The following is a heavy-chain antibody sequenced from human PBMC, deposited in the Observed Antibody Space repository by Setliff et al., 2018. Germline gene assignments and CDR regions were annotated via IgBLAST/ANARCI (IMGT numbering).Heavy chain of an antibody. J-gene: IGHJ4*02. CDR3: ARAYYDSSGYYPLVY. D-gene: IGHD3-22*01. CDR2: IFSNDEK. Sequence: SGPTLVNPTETLTLTCTVSGFSLSNARMGVSWIRQPPGKALEWLAHIFSNDEKSYSTSLKSRLTISKDTSKSQVVLTMTNMDPVDTATYYCARAYYDSSGYYPLVYWSQGTLVTVSS. V-gene: IGHV2-26*01. CDR1: GFSLSNARMG.